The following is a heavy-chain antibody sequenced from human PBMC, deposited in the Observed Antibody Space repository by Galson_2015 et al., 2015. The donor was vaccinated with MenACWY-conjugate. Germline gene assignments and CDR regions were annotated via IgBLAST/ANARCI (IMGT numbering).Heavy chain of an antibody. CDR2: IYSGGDT. Sequence: SLRLSCAASGFTVSNNYMSWVRQAPGKGLEWVSVIYSGGDTYYADSAKGRFTISRDNSKNTLYLQMNSLRAEDTAVYYCAKDLRGPTVTTGCHWGQGTLVTVSS. CDR1: GFTVSNNY. V-gene: IGHV3-66*01. J-gene: IGHJ4*02. D-gene: IGHD4-11*01. CDR3: AKDLRGPTVTTGCH.